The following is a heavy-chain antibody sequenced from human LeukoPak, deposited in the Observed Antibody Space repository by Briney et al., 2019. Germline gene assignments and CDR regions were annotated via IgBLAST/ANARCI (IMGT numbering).Heavy chain of an antibody. CDR3: AKDSSGWAGDYFDY. J-gene: IGHJ4*02. D-gene: IGHD6-19*01. CDR1: GFTFDDYA. CDR2: ISWNSGSI. V-gene: IGHV3-9*01. Sequence: GGSLRLSCATSGFTFDDYAMHWVRQAPGKGLEWVSGISWNSGSIGYADSVKGRFTISRDNAKNSLYLQMNSLRAEDTALYYCAKDSSGWAGDYFDYWGQGTLVTVSS.